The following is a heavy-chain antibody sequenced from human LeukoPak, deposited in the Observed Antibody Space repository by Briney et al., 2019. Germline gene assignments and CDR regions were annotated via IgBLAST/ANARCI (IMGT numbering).Heavy chain of an antibody. CDR1: GFTFSTSV. CDR2: IVVGSGST. Sequence: ASVKVSCKASGFTFSTSVMHWVRLTRGPRREWIGWIVVGSGSTNYAQNFQGRVTLTRDMSTNTAYMEVSSLTSEDTATYYCAAELKVGDVYFAPWARGPLVTVSS. V-gene: IGHV1-58*02. CDR3: AAELKVGDVYFAP. J-gene: IGHJ5*02. D-gene: IGHD3-3*01.